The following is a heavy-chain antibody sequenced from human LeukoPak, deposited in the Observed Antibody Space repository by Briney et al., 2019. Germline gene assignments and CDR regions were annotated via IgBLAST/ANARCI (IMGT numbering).Heavy chain of an antibody. V-gene: IGHV5-51*01. CDR1: GSSFTSYW. J-gene: IGHJ4*02. CDR3: ARSYGLRSTFDY. CDR2: IYPGDSDT. D-gene: IGHD4-17*01. Sequence: GESLKITCQGSGSSFTSYWIGWVRQLPGKGLEGMGIIYPGDSDTRYSPSFQGQVTISADTSISTAYLQWSSLKASDTAMYYCARSYGLRSTFDYWGQGTLVTVSS.